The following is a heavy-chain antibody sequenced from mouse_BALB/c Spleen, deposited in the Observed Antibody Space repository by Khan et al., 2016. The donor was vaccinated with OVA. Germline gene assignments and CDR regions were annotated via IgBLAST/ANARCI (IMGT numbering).Heavy chain of an antibody. Sequence: EVQLVESGPGLVKPSQSLSLTCTATGYSITSDYAWNWIRQFPGNKLEWMGFISYSGNTNYNPSLKSRISITRDTSETQFFLQLNSVTTEDTATYDWARVYGGNFDYWGQGTTLTVSS. V-gene: IGHV3-2*02. D-gene: IGHD1-1*01. CDR3: ARVYGGNFDY. J-gene: IGHJ2*01. CDR1: GYSITSDYA. CDR2: ISYSGNT.